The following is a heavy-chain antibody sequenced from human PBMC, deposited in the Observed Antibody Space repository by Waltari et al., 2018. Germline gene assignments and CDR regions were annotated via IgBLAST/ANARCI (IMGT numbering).Heavy chain of an antibody. CDR1: GYSICSGYY. V-gene: IGHV4-38-2*01. CDR3: ARAPGYCSSTSCYGGYYFDD. D-gene: IGHD2-2*01. CDR2: IYPSGST. Sequence: QVQLQESGPGLVKPSENLSLTCAVSGYSICSGYYCGWIRQPPGKGLEWIGSIYPSGSTYHNPALKGPVTISGDTSKNQFPLKLSFVTGADTAVDYCARAPGYCSSTSCYGGYYFDDWGQGTLVTVSS. J-gene: IGHJ4*02.